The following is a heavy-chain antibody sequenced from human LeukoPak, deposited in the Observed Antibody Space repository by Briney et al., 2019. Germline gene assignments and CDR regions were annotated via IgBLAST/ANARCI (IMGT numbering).Heavy chain of an antibody. J-gene: IGHJ6*03. CDR1: GGSISSSSYY. CDR2: IYYSGST. CDR3: AREGYDILTGYYSYYYMDV. V-gene: IGHV4-39*07. D-gene: IGHD3-9*01. Sequence: PSETLSLTCTVSGGSISSSSYYWGWIRQPPGKGLEWIGSIYYSGSTYYNPSLKSRVTISVDTSKNQFSLKLSSVTAADTAVYYCAREGYDILTGYYSYYYMDVWGKGTTVTVSS.